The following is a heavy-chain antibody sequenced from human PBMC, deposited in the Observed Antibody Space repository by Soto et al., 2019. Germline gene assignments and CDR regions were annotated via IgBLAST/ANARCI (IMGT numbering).Heavy chain of an antibody. D-gene: IGHD5-18*01. J-gene: IGHJ4*02. V-gene: IGHV3-33*01. CDR1: GFTFSSYG. CDR2: IWYDGSNK. CDR3: ARESKGSYEWGGQFSYFDY. Sequence: GGSLRLSCAASGFTFSSYGMHWVRQAPGKGLEWVAVIWYDGSNKYYADSVKGRFTISRDNSKNTLYLQMNSLRAEDTAVYYCARESKGSYEWGGQFSYFDYWGQGPLVTVYS.